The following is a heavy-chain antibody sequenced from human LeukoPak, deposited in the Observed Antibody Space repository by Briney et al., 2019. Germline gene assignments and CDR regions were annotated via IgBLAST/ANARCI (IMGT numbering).Heavy chain of an antibody. CDR3: ARAGVEYCSGGSCYSPYYYYYYMDV. J-gene: IGHJ6*03. CDR2: IIPIFGTA. Sequence: ASVKVSCKASGGTFSSYAISWVRQAPGQGLEWMGGIIPIFGTANYAQKFQGRVTITADESTSTAYMELSSLRSEDTAVYYCARAGVEYCSGGSCYSPYYYYYYMDVWGKGTTVTTSS. CDR1: GGTFSSYA. D-gene: IGHD2-15*01. V-gene: IGHV1-69*13.